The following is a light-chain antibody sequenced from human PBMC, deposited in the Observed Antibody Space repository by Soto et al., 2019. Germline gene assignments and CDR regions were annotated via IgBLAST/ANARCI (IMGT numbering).Light chain of an antibody. V-gene: IGKV3-20*01. CDR1: QIVSSSY. CDR2: GAS. J-gene: IGKJ1*01. CDR3: QHYGDFFTWT. Sequence: EIVLTQSPGTLSLSPGERATLSCRASQIVSSSYLAWYQQKRGQAPSLLIYGASSRATDIADRFSGSWSGTYFTLTISKLETEDFAVYYCQHYGDFFTWTFGQGTKVEI.